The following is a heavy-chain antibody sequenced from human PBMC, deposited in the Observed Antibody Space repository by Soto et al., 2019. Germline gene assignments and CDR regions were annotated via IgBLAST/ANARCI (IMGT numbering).Heavy chain of an antibody. V-gene: IGHV1-46*01. CDR1: NASLSSHF. CDR3: AGAPSRVSSVVAAY. J-gene: IGHJ4*02. Sequence: SVKVSCKASNASLSSHFIHWVRQAPGEGLEWMGIINPGTNSASYSKEFQGRLTLTSDMPSRTVYMQLSNLRSDDTAVYYCAGAPSRVSSVVAAYWGQGTLVTVSS. CDR2: INPGTNSA. D-gene: IGHD2-15*01.